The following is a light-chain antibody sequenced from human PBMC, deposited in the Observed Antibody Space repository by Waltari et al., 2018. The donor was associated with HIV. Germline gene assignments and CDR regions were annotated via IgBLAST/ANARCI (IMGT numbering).Light chain of an antibody. CDR1: QSITED. Sequence: DIQLTQSPSSLSASIGDRVAITCRASQSITEDLNWYQQRPGKAPKLLVYSATRLQSGVPFRFSGSGSQTDFTLTIDSLQPEDVATYFCQQSYSTLFTFGPGTKVELK. J-gene: IGKJ3*01. V-gene: IGKV1-39*01. CDR2: SAT. CDR3: QQSYSTLFT.